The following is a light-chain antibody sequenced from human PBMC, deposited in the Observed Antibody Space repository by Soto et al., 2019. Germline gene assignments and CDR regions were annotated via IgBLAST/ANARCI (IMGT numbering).Light chain of an antibody. CDR1: SSTIGAVYD. CDR2: GQN. Sequence: QSVLTQPPSVLGVPGQRVTIACTGSSSTIGAVYDVHWYQQVPGSAPKLLIYGQNNRPSGVPDRFSGSKSGTSASLAITGLQAEDEADYYCQSYDSTLTSVVFGGGTQLTVL. J-gene: IGLJ2*01. V-gene: IGLV1-40*01. CDR3: QSYDSTLTSVV.